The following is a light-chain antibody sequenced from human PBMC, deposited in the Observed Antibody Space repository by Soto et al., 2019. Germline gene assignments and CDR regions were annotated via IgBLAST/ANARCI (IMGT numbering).Light chain of an antibody. CDR2: KAS. Sequence: DIQMTQSPSPPSASVGDRVTITCRASQSISSWLAWYQQKPGKAPKLLIYKASSLESGVPSRFSGSGSGTEFTLTITSLQPDDFATYYCQQYNTFLTFGGGTKVDIK. V-gene: IGKV1-5*03. CDR3: QQYNTFLT. J-gene: IGKJ4*01. CDR1: QSISSW.